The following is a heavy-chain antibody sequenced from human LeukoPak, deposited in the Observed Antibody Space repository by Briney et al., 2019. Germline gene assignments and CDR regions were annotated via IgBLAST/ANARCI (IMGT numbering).Heavy chain of an antibody. V-gene: IGHV4-4*07. CDR1: GGSFSSYY. D-gene: IGHD3-3*01. J-gene: IGHJ6*03. CDR2: IYTSGST. CDR3: ARSEERYDFWSGSRYYYMDV. Sequence: PSETLSLTCTVSGGSFSSYYWSWTRQPAGKGLEWIGRIYTSGSTNYNPSLKSRVTISVDTSKNQFSLKLSSVTAADTAVYYCARSEERYDFWSGSRYYYMDVWGKGTTVTVSS.